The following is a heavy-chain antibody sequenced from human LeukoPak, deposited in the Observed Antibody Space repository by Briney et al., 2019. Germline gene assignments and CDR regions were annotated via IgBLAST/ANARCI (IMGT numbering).Heavy chain of an antibody. Sequence: PGGSLRLSCAASGFTVSSNEMSWVRQAPGKGLEWVSVLYSDGNTKYADSVQGRFTISRDNSKNTLYLEMNSLSPDDTAVYYCARGVEPLAANTLAYWGQGTLVTVSS. CDR1: GFTVSSNE. CDR2: LYSDGNT. V-gene: IGHV3-53*01. D-gene: IGHD1-14*01. J-gene: IGHJ4*02. CDR3: ARGVEPLAANTLAY.